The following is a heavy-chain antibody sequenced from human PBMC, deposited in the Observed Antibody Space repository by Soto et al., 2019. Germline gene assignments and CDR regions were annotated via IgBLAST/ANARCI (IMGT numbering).Heavy chain of an antibody. CDR2: IWYDGSNK. CDR1: GFTFSSYG. Sequence: GGSLRLSCAASGFTFSSYGMHWVRQAPGKGLEWVAVIWYDGSNKYYADSVKGRFTISRDNSKNTLYLQMNSLRAEDTAVYYCARDDFSFGYSGYDCMDVWGKGTTVTVSS. J-gene: IGHJ6*04. D-gene: IGHD5-12*01. V-gene: IGHV3-33*01. CDR3: ARDDFSFGYSGYDCMDV.